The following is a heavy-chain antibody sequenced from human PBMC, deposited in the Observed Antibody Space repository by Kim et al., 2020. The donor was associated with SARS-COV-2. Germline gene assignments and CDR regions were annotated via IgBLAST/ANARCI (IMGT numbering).Heavy chain of an antibody. Sequence: GGSLRLSCAASRFTFSSSAMTWVRQAPGKGLEWVSSIFGSGHGTYYADSVKGRFIISRDNSKNTLYLQMNKLRADDTAVYYCAKNVHVTSVTFLWYFDLWGRGTSVIVSS. V-gene: IGHV3-23*01. J-gene: IGHJ2*01. D-gene: IGHD2-2*01. CDR1: RFTFSSSA. CDR3: AKNVHVTSVTFLWYFDL. CDR2: IFGSGHGT.